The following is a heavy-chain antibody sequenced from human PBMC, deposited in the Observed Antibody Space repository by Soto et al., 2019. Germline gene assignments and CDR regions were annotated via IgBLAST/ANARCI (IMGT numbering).Heavy chain of an antibody. Sequence: TSETLSLTCAVSGGSISSGGYSWSWIRQPPGKGLEWIGYIYHSGSTYYNPSLKSRVTMSVDTSKNQFSLKLTSVTAVDTAVYYCAPSPRGYCISTSCRPMGYWGQGTLVTSPQ. CDR2: IYHSGST. J-gene: IGHJ4*02. V-gene: IGHV4-30-2*01. CDR1: GGSISSGGYS. D-gene: IGHD2-2*01. CDR3: APSPRGYCISTSCRPMGY.